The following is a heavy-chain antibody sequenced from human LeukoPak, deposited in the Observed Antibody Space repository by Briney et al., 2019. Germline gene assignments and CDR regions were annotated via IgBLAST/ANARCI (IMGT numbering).Heavy chain of an antibody. CDR3: AKDSSGYYYYFDY. D-gene: IGHD3-22*01. Sequence: SGGSLSLLCALCGFTFSSCAMSCVRQAPGGALEWVLDISGSGGSTYYADYVKRRFTISRDNSKNTLYLQMNSLRAEDTAVYYCAKDSSGYYYYFDYWGQGTLVTVSS. CDR2: ISGSGGST. V-gene: IGHV3-23*01. CDR1: GFTFSSCA. J-gene: IGHJ4*02.